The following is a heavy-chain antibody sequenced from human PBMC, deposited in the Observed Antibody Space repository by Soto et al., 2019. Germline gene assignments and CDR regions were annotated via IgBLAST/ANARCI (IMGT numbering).Heavy chain of an antibody. D-gene: IGHD4-17*01. CDR1: GGSISSYY. CDR3: ARVINDYGDSTFDY. Sequence: SETLSLTCTVSGGSISSYYWSWIRQPPGKGLEWIGYIYYSGSTNYNPSLKSRVTISVDTSKNQFSLKLSSVTAADTAVYYCARVINDYGDSTFDYWGQGTLVTVSS. V-gene: IGHV4-59*01. CDR2: IYYSGST. J-gene: IGHJ4*02.